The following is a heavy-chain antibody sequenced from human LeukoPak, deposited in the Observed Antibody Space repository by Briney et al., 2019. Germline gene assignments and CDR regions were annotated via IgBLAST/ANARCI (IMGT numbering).Heavy chain of an antibody. CDR3: ATERDSSWTFDS. J-gene: IGHJ4*02. V-gene: IGHV3-48*04. CDR2: ISSSSSTI. D-gene: IGHD6-13*01. Sequence: GGSLRLPCAASGFTFSSYSMNWVRQAPGKGLEWVSYISSSSSTIYYADSVKGRFTISRDNAKNSLYLQMNSLRAEDTAVYYCATERDSSWTFDSWGQGTLVTVSS. CDR1: GFTFSSYS.